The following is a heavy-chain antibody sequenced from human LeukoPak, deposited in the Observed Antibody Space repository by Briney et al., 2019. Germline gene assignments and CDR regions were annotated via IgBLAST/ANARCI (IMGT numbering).Heavy chain of an antibody. D-gene: IGHD6-6*01. CDR1: GYSISSDYS. CDR2: FYHSGST. CDR3: ASQTMAARPRFDP. V-gene: IGHV4-38-2*02. Sequence: SETLSLTCSVFGYSISSDYSWGWIRQPPGKGLEWIGNFYHSGSTYYNPSLKSRVAISVDTSKNQFSLKLSSVTAADTAVYYCASQTMAARPRFDPWGQGTLVTVSS. J-gene: IGHJ5*02.